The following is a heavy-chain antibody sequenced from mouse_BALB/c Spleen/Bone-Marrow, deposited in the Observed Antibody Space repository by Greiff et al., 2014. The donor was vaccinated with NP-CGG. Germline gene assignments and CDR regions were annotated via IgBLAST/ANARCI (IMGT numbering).Heavy chain of an antibody. Sequence: LVESGPELVKPGALVKISCKASGFTFRSYDINWVKQRPGQGLEWIGWIYPGDGSTKYNEKFKGKATLTADKSSSTACMQLSSLTSDNSAVYFCARSGDSSGYGFAYWGQGTLVTVSA. D-gene: IGHD3-2*01. V-gene: IGHV1S33*01. J-gene: IGHJ3*01. CDR3: ARSGDSSGYGFAY. CDR2: IYPGDGST. CDR1: GFTFRSYD.